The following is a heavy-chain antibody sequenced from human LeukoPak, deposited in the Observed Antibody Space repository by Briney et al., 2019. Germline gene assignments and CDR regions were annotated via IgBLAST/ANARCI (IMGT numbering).Heavy chain of an antibody. CDR2: IYCSGST. J-gene: IGHJ4*02. Sequence: SETLSLTCTVSGGSISSSSYYWGWIRQPPGKGLEWIGSIYCSGSTYYNPSLKSRVTISVDTSKNQFSLKLSSVTAADTAVYYCARETYYYDSSGYPYFDYWGQGTLVTVSS. CDR3: ARETYYYDSSGYPYFDY. V-gene: IGHV4-39*02. CDR1: GGSISSSSYY. D-gene: IGHD3-22*01.